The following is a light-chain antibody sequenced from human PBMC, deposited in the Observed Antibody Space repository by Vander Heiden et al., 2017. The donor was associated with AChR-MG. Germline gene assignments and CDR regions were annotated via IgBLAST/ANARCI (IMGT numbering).Light chain of an antibody. CDR1: KLGDKY. CDR3: QAWDSSAHVV. CDR2: QDS. V-gene: IGLV3-1*01. Sequence: SYELTQPPSVSVPPGQTASITCAGGKLGDKYACWYQQKPGQSPVLVIYQDSKRPSGIPERVSGSNSGNTATLTISGTQAMDEADYYCQAWDSSAHVVFGGGTKLTVL. J-gene: IGLJ2*01.